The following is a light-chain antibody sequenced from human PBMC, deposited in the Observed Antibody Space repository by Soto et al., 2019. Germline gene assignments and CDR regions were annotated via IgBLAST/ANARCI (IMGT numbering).Light chain of an antibody. J-gene: IGKJ5*01. CDR1: QSLRGS. Sequence: DIVMTQSPATLSVSPGERATLSCRASQSLRGSLAWYQQKPGQSPRLLIYGASSRATGIPDRFSGSGSGTDFTLTISRLEPEDFAVYYCQHYDTLSFGQGTRLEI. CDR3: QHYDTLS. CDR2: GAS. V-gene: IGKV3-20*01.